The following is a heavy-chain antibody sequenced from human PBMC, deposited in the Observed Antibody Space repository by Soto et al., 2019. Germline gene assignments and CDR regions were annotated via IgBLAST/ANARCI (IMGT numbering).Heavy chain of an antibody. D-gene: IGHD2-15*01. Sequence: GGSLRLSCAASGFTFSSYAMSWVRQAPGKGLKGVSAIRGSGGSTYYADSVKGRFTISRDNSKNTLYLQMNSLRAEDTAVYYCAKRYCSGGSCYLAVGFEYGYYYYGMDVWGQGTTVTVSS. V-gene: IGHV3-23*01. CDR2: IRGSGGST. CDR3: AKRYCSGGSCYLAVGFEYGYYYYGMDV. J-gene: IGHJ6*02. CDR1: GFTFSSYA.